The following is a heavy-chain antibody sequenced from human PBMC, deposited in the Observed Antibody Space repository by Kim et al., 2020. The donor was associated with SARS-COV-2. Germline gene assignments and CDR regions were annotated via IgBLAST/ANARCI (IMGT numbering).Heavy chain of an antibody. V-gene: IGHV3-74*01. Sequence: YGDSVKGRFTISRDNGKNTLYLQMNSLRAEDTAVYYCARRQFTSGWYYFDYWGQGTLVTVSS. CDR3: ARRQFTSGWYYFDY. D-gene: IGHD6-19*01. J-gene: IGHJ4*02.